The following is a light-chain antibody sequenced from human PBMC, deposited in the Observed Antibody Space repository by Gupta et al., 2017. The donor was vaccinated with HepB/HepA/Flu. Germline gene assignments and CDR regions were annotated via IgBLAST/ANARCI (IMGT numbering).Light chain of an antibody. J-gene: IGLJ2*01. CDR3: AAWDDSLKVV. Sequence: HSVLTQPPSPSGTPGQRVTIPCSGGSSNSGSNYVYWYQQPPGTAPKPLIYGNNPRPSGVPDRCSGSKSGTSASLAISGLRSEDEADYYCAAWDDSLKVVFGGGTKLTGL. CDR2: GNN. V-gene: IGLV1-47*01. CDR1: SSNSGSNY.